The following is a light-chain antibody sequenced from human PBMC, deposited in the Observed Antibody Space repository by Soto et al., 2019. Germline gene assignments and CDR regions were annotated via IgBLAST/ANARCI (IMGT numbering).Light chain of an antibody. Sequence: LTQPASVSGSPGQSITISCTGTSSDVGGYNYVSWYQQHPGKAPKLMIYEVSNRPSGVSNRFSGSKSGNTASLTISGLQAEDEADYYCSSYTSSSTPYVFGTGTKVTVL. CDR2: EVS. CDR1: SSDVGGYNY. J-gene: IGLJ1*01. V-gene: IGLV2-14*01. CDR3: SSYTSSSTPYV.